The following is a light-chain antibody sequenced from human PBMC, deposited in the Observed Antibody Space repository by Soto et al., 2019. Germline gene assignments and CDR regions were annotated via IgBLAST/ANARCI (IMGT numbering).Light chain of an antibody. CDR3: QQYTSYSWT. CDR1: QDISTH. J-gene: IGKJ1*01. V-gene: IGKV1-13*02. Sequence: AIQLTQSPSSLPASVGDRVTISCRASQDISTHLAWFAQKPGKAPQILIYDASTLKSGVPSRFSASGSGTEFTLIISSLQPDDFATYYCQQYTSYSWTFGQGTKVDI. CDR2: DAS.